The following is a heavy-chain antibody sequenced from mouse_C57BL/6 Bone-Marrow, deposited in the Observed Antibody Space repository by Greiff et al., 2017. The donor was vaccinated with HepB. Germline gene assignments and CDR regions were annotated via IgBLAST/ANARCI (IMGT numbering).Heavy chain of an antibody. CDR1: GYTFTDYY. V-gene: IGHV1-19*01. CDR2: INPYNGGT. CDR3: ARSRWLLPYFDY. J-gene: IGHJ2*01. Sequence: VQLQQSGPVLVKPGASVKMSCKASGYTFTDYYMNWVKQSHGKGLEWIGVINPYNGGTSYNQKFKGKATLTVDKSSSTAYMELNSLTSEDSAVYYCARSRWLLPYFDYWGQGTTLTVSS. D-gene: IGHD2-3*01.